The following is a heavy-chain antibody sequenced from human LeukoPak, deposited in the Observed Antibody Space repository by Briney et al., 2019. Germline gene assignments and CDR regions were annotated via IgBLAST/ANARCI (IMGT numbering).Heavy chain of an antibody. CDR3: ARPRRAVDFDY. CDR2: IYSDGRT. Sequence: PGGSLRLSCAASGITFSSNYMSWVRQAPGKGLEWVAVIYSDGRTYYADSVKGRFTISRDSSKNTLYLQMNSLRAEDTAVYYCARPRRAVDFDYWGQGTLVTVSS. D-gene: IGHD6-19*01. J-gene: IGHJ4*02. V-gene: IGHV3-53*01. CDR1: GITFSSNY.